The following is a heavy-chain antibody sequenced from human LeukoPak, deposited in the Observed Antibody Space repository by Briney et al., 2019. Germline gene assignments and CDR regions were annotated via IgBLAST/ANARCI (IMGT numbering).Heavy chain of an antibody. J-gene: IGHJ4*02. V-gene: IGHV1-2*02. Sequence: ASVKVSCKASGYTFTGYYMHWVRQAPGQGLEWMGWINSNSGGTNYAQKVQGRVTMTRDTSISTAYMELSRLRSDDTAVYYCASLPLTGTGVDYWGQGTLVTVSS. CDR3: ASLPLTGTGVDY. CDR1: GYTFTGYY. D-gene: IGHD1-7*01. CDR2: INSNSGGT.